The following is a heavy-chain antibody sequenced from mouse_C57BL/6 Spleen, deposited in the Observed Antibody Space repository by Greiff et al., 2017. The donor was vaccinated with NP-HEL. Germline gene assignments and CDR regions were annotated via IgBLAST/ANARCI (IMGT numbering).Heavy chain of an antibody. CDR1: GYTFTDYY. J-gene: IGHJ4*01. CDR3: ARGGRRDYYAMDY. CDR2: INPNNGGT. V-gene: IGHV1-26*01. D-gene: IGHD3-3*01. Sequence: VHLQQSGPELVKPGASVKISCKASGYTFTDYYMNWVKQSHGKSLEWIGDINPNNGGTSYNQKFKGKATLTVDKSSSTAYMELRSLTSEDSAVYYCARGGRRDYYAMDYWGQGTSVTVSS.